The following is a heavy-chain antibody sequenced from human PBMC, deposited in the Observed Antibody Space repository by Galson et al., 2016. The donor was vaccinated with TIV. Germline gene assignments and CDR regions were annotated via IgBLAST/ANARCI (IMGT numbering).Heavy chain of an antibody. CDR2: IYYSGST. CDR1: GGSINTFY. D-gene: IGHD5-12*01. Sequence: ETLSLTCNVSGGSINTFYWSWIRQSPGKGLEWIGYIYYSGSTDYNPSLKSRVTISMDRSKKQFSLKLTSVTAADTAVYFCARDKSGYEEVDHFYYYMDFWGKGTPVTVSS. V-gene: IGHV4-59*01. J-gene: IGHJ6*03. CDR3: ARDKSGYEEVDHFYYYMDF.